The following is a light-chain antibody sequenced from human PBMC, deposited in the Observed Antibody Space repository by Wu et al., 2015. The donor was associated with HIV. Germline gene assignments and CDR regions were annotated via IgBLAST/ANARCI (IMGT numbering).Light chain of an antibody. CDR3: QQANSFSL. CDR1: QGIRNS. V-gene: IGKV1-12*01. Sequence: DIQMTQSPSSVSASVGDRVTITCRASQGIRNSLAWYQQKPGKAPKLLIFDASTLQSGVPARFSGSGSGTDFTLTISSLQPEDFATYFCQQANSFSLFGQGTKLEIK. CDR2: DAS. J-gene: IGKJ2*01.